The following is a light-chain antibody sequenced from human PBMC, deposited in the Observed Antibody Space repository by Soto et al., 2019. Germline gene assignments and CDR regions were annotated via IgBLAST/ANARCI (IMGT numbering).Light chain of an antibody. CDR2: GAS. Sequence: EIVLTQSPGTLSLSPWERATLSCRASQSFTSTSLAWYQQKPGQAPRLLISGASRRAAGIPDRFSGSGSGTDFTLTISRLEPEDFAVYYCQHYGSSPPNTFGQGTRLEIK. J-gene: IGKJ5*01. V-gene: IGKV3-20*01. CDR3: QHYGSSPPNT. CDR1: QSFTSTS.